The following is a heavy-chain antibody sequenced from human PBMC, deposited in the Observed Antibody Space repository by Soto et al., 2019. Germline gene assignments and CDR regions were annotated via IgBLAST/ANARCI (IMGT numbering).Heavy chain of an antibody. CDR2: ISSSGSPI. D-gene: IGHD2-15*01. V-gene: IGHV3-11*01. CDR1: GFTFSDYY. J-gene: IGHJ6*02. CDR3: ARYCSGRRCIHYPYYHGMDV. Sequence: SGGSLRLSCAASGFTFSDYYMSWIRQAPGKGLEWVSYISSSGSPIYYADSVRGRFTISRDNAKNSLYLQMNSLRAEDTAVYYCARYCSGRRCIHYPYYHGMDVWGLGATVTVSS.